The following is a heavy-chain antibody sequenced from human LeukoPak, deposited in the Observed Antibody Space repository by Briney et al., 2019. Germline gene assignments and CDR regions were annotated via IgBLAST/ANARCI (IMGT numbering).Heavy chain of an antibody. V-gene: IGHV3-9*01. CDR2: ISWNSGSI. J-gene: IGHJ4*02. Sequence: SLRLSCAASGFTFDDYAMHWVRQAPGKGLEWVSGISWNSGSIGYADSVKGRFTISRDNAKNSLYLQMNSLRAEDTALYYCAKGLTANPGSCFDYWGQGTLVTVSS. CDR3: AKGLTANPGSCFDY. D-gene: IGHD2-21*02. CDR1: GFTFDDYA.